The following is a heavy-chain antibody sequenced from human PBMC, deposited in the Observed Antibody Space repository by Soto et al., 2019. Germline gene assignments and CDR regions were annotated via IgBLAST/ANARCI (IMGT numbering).Heavy chain of an antibody. Sequence: ASVKVSCKASGYTFTGYYMHWVRQAPGQGLEWMGWINPNSGGTNYAQKFQGRVTMTRDTSISTAYMELSRLRSDDTAVYYCARASSSGWSYYFDYWGQGTLVTVSS. CDR3: ARASSSGWSYYFDY. CDR1: GYTFTGYY. J-gene: IGHJ4*02. D-gene: IGHD6-19*01. CDR2: INPNSGGT. V-gene: IGHV1-2*02.